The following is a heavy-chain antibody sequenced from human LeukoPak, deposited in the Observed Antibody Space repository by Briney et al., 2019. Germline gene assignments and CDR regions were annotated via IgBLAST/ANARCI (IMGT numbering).Heavy chain of an antibody. V-gene: IGHV3-23*01. D-gene: IGHD5-24*01. J-gene: IGHJ4*02. CDR3: AKDLDERWLQLAFDY. CDR1: GFTFSSYG. Sequence: PGGSLRLSCAASGFTFSSYGMSWVRQAPGKGLEWVSAISGSGGSTYYADSVKGRFTISRDNSKNTLYLQMNSLRAEDTAVYYCAKDLDERWLQLAFDYWGQGTLVTVSS. CDR2: ISGSGGST.